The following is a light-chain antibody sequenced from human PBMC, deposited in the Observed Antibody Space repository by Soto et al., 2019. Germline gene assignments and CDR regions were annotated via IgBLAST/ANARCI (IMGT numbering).Light chain of an antibody. CDR3: QQRSNWPLT. CDR2: DAS. Sequence: EIVWTQSPATLSLSPGDRATLSCRASQSVSSYLAWYQQKPGQAPRLLIYDASNRATGIPARFSGSGSGTDFTLTISSLEPEDFAVYYWQQRSNWPLTFGGGTKVEIK. V-gene: IGKV3-11*01. CDR1: QSVSSY. J-gene: IGKJ4*01.